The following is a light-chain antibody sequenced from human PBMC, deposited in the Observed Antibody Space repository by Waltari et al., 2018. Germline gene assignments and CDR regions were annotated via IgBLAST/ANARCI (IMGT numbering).Light chain of an antibody. Sequence: EIVLTQSPGTLSLSPGERATLPCRASQIVSRTLAWYQQKPGQAPRLLIYGASTRATGIPERFSGGGSGTDFSLTISRLEPEDFAVYYCQHYVRLPATFGQGTKVEIK. J-gene: IGKJ1*01. CDR3: QHYVRLPAT. CDR1: QIVSRT. CDR2: GAS. V-gene: IGKV3-20*01.